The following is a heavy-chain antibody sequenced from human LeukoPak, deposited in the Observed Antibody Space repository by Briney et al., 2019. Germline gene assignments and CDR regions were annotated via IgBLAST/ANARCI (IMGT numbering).Heavy chain of an antibody. V-gene: IGHV3-23*01. CDR3: ARVSYYGSGSSPYYYYYYMDV. CDR2: ISGSGSST. CDR1: GFTFSSYG. J-gene: IGHJ6*03. Sequence: TGGSLRFSCAASGFTFSSYGMHWVRQAPGKGLEWVSGISGSGSSTYSADSVKGRFTISRDNSNNTLYLQMNSLRAEDTAVYYCARVSYYGSGSSPYYYYYYMDVWGKGTTVTVSS. D-gene: IGHD3-10*01.